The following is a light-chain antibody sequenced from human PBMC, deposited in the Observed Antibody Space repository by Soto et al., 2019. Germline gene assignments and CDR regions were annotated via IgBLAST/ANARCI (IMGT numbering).Light chain of an antibody. CDR1: QSVGTY. Sequence: EIVLTQSPATLSLSPGERATLSCRASQSVGTYLSWHQQRSGQAPRLLIYDASTRATGVPGRFSGSGSGTDFTLPISSLEPEDYAVYYCQQRGDWPLSFGGGTKVEIK. CDR2: DAS. V-gene: IGKV3-11*01. J-gene: IGKJ4*01. CDR3: QQRGDWPLS.